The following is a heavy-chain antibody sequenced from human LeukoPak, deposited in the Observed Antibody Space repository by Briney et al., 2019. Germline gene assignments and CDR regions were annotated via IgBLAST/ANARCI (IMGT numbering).Heavy chain of an antibody. CDR3: ARVRLQQWLYDGFDI. Sequence: GGSLRLSCAASGFTFSSYAMHWVRQPPGEGLEWVAVISYDGSNIYNADAVKGRFTISRDNSKNTLYLQMNSLRPEDAAVYYCARVRLQQWLYDGFDIWGQGTLVTVSS. CDR2: ISYDGSNI. J-gene: IGHJ3*02. CDR1: GFTFSSYA. V-gene: IGHV3-30*04. D-gene: IGHD6-19*01.